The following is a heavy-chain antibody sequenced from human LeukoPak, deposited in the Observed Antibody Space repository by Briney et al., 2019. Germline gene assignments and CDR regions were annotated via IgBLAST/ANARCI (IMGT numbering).Heavy chain of an antibody. CDR2: IIPILGIA. Sequence: SVKVSCKASGGTFSSYAISWVRQAPGQGLEWMGRIIPILGIANYAQKFQGRVTITADKSTSTAYMELSSLRPEYTAVYYSARSILRYSLFDYWGQGTLVTVSS. CDR3: ARSILRYSLFDY. CDR1: GGTFSSYA. D-gene: IGHD3-9*01. V-gene: IGHV1-69*04. J-gene: IGHJ4*02.